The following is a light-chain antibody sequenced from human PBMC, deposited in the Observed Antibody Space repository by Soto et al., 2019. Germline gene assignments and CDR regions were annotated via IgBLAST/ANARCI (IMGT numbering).Light chain of an antibody. CDR2: AAS. CDR3: QQLYSYPYT. Sequence: DIQLTQSPSFLSASVGDRVTITCRASQGISSYLAWYQQKPGKAPKHLIYAASTLQSGVPSRFSGSGSGTEFTLTISSLQPEDFATYYCQQLYSYPYTFGQGTKLEIK. V-gene: IGKV1-9*01. J-gene: IGKJ2*01. CDR1: QGISSY.